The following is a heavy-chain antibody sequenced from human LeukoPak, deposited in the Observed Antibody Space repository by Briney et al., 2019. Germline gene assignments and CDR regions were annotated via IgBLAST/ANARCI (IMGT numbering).Heavy chain of an antibody. CDR1: GFTFSDYY. V-gene: IGHV3-11*05. Sequence: AGGSLRLSCAASGFTFSDYYMSWIRQAPGKGLEWVSYISGSGGSTNYAESAKGRFTISRDNAKNSLYLQMNSLRAEDTAVYYCARDWRSGSSYLYWGQGTLVTVSS. CDR2: ISGSGGST. CDR3: ARDWRSGSSYLY. J-gene: IGHJ4*02. D-gene: IGHD3-10*01.